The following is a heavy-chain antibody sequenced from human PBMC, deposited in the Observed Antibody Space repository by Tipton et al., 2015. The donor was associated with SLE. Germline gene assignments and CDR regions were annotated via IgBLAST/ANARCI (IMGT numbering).Heavy chain of an antibody. D-gene: IGHD2-15*01. J-gene: IGHJ2*01. CDR1: GGSISSSSYY. V-gene: IGHV4-61*05. CDR2: IYYSGST. Sequence: LRLSCTVSGGSISSSSYYWSWIRQPPGKGLEWIGYIYYSGSTYYNPSLKSRVTISVDTSKNLFSLKLSSVTAADTAVYYCASVTQYCSGGSCYSARTTRRRYVDLWGRGTLVTVSS. CDR3: ASVTQYCSGGSCYSARTTRRRYVDL.